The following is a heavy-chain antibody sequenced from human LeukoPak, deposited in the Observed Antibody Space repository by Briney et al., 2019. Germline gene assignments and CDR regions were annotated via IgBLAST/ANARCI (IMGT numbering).Heavy chain of an antibody. CDR1: GFTFTSSA. CDR3: AASPYCTSNSCYRSLDY. V-gene: IGHV1-58*02. Sequence: ASVKVSCKASGFTFTSSAMQWVRQARGQRLEWIGWIVVGSGKTNYAQKIQERVTITRDMSTNTAYMELSSLSSEDTAVYYCAASPYCTSNSCYRSLDYWGQGTLVTVPS. J-gene: IGHJ4*02. D-gene: IGHD2-2*01. CDR2: IVVGSGKT.